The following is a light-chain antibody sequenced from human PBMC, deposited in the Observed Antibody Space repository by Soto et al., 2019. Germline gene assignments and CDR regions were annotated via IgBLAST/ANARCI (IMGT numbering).Light chain of an antibody. CDR2: GAS. CDR1: QSVSSSY. CDR3: QQYGSSPWT. J-gene: IGKJ1*01. V-gene: IGKV3-20*01. Sequence: EIVLTQSPGTLSLSPGERATLSCRASQSVSSSYLAWYQQKPGQAPRLRIYGASSRATGIPDRFSGSGSGTDFTLTISRLEPEDFAVYYCQQYGSSPWTFGKGTKVEIK.